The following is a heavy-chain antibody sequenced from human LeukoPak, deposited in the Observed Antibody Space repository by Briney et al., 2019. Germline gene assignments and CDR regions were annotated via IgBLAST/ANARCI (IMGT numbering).Heavy chain of an antibody. D-gene: IGHD6-13*01. CDR3: TGYNWFDP. CDR1: GFTFDDYA. J-gene: IGHJ5*02. CDR2: ISWNSGSI. V-gene: IGHV3-9*01. Sequence: GGSLRLSCAASGFTFDDYAMHWVRQAPGKGLEWVSGISWNSGSIGYADSVKGRFTISRDNAKDSLYLQMNSLRAEDTAVYYCTGYNWFDPWGQGALVSVSS.